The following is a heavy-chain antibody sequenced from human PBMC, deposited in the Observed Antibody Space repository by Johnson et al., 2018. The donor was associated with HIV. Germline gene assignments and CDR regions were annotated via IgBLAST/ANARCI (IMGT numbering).Heavy chain of an antibody. CDR1: GFTFSSYA. V-gene: IGHV3-9*01. J-gene: IGHJ3*02. CDR3: AKSEWELALGAFDI. Sequence: VQLVESGGGLVQPGGSLRLSCAASGFTFSSYAMSWVRQAPGKGLEWVSAISWNSGSIGYADSVKGRFTISRDNAKNSLYPQMNSLRAEDTALYYCAKSEWELALGAFDIWGQGTMVTVSS. CDR2: ISWNSGSI. D-gene: IGHD1-26*01.